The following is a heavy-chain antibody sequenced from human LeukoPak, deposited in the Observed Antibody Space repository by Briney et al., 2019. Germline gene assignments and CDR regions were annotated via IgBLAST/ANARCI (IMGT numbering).Heavy chain of an antibody. CDR3: ANYYDSSGYQHY. D-gene: IGHD3-22*01. J-gene: IGHJ4*02. Sequence: GGSLRLSCAASGFTFSSYAMSRVRQAPGKGLEWVSAISGSGGSTYYADSVKGRFTISRDNSKNTLYLQMNSLRAEDTAVYYCANYYDSSGYQHYWGQGTLVTVSS. V-gene: IGHV3-23*01. CDR2: ISGSGGST. CDR1: GFTFSSYA.